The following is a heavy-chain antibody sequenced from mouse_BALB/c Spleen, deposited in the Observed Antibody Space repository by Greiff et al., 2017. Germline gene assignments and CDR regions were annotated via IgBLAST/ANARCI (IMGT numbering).Heavy chain of an antibody. CDR3: ARDSYYGNYWFAY. V-gene: IGHV5-4*02. J-gene: IGHJ3*01. D-gene: IGHD2-1*01. CDR2: ISDGGSYT. Sequence: EVKVVESGGGLVKPGGSLKLSCAASGFTFSDYYMYWVRQTPEKRLEWVATISDGGSYTYYPDSVKGRFTISRDNAKNNLYLQMSSLKSEDTAMYCCARDSYYGNYWFAYWGQGTLVTVSA. CDR1: GFTFSDYY.